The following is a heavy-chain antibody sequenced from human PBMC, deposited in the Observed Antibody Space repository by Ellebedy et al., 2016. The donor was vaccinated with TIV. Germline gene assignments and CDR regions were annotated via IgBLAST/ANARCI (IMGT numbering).Heavy chain of an antibody. J-gene: IGHJ5*02. D-gene: IGHD2-21*01. Sequence: PGGSLRLPCAASGFTFSSYGMHWVRQAPGKGLEWVAVIWYDGSNKYYADSVKGRFTISRDNSKNTLYLQMNSLRAEDTAVYYCARDSYDLTLHWFDPWGQGTLVTVSS. CDR2: IWYDGSNK. CDR3: ARDSYDLTLHWFDP. V-gene: IGHV3-33*01. CDR1: GFTFSSYG.